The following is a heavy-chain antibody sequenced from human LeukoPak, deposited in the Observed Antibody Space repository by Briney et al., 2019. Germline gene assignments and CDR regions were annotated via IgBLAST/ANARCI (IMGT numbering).Heavy chain of an antibody. CDR2: INPNSGGT. CDR1: GYTFTGYY. CDR3: ARDKAGFDDFWSGSRFDY. V-gene: IGHV1-2*02. D-gene: IGHD3-3*01. J-gene: IGHJ4*02. Sequence: ASVKVSCKASGYTFTGYYMHWVRQAPGQGLEWMGWINPNSGGTNYAQKFQGRVTMTRDTSISTAYMELSRLRSDDTAVYYCARDKAGFDDFWSGSRFDYWGQGTLVTVSS.